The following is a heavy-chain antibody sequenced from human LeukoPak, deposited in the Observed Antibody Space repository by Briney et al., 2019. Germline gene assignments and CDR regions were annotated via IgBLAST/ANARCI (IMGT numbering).Heavy chain of an antibody. V-gene: IGHV3-23*01. CDR2: ISGSGGST. CDR1: GFTFSDHY. CDR3: AKTIGEPAAFFDY. Sequence: GGSLRLSCAAPGFTFSDHYMSWVRQAPGKGLEWVSAISGSGGSTYYADSVKGRFTISRDNSKNTLYLQMNSLRAEDTAVYYCAKTIGEPAAFFDYWGQGTLVTVSS. D-gene: IGHD2-2*01. J-gene: IGHJ4*02.